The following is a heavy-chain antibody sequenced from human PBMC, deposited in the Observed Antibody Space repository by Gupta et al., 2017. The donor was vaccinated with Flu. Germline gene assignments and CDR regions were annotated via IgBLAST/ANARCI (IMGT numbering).Heavy chain of an antibody. Sequence: QVQLQESGPGLVKPSETLSLTCAVSGVSISTYSWSWIRNSPGKGLEWIGHLQDNGDTNYKSSLRSRVTISVDTSKNQFSLKLTSVTAADTAVYYCSSAKWVRGLGLYFDLWGQGAPVTVSS. CDR1: GVSISTYS. CDR3: SSAKWVRGLGLYFDL. D-gene: IGHD1-26*01. J-gene: IGHJ4*02. CDR2: LQDNGDT. V-gene: IGHV4-59*01.